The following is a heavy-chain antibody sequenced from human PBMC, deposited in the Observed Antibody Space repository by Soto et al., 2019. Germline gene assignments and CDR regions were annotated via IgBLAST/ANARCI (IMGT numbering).Heavy chain of an antibody. Sequence: PGGSLRLSCAASGFTFSSYSMNWVRQAPGKGLEWVSSISSSSSYIYYADSVKGRFTISRDNSKSALYLQMNSLRAEDTAIYYCAKESDISLFYFDDWGQGTLVTVSS. J-gene: IGHJ4*02. CDR1: GFTFSSYS. CDR3: AKESDISLFYFDD. V-gene: IGHV3-21*04. CDR2: ISSSSSYI. D-gene: IGHD2-15*01.